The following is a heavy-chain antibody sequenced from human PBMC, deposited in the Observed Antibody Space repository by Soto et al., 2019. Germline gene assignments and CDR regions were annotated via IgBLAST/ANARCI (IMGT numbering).Heavy chain of an antibody. D-gene: IGHD6-13*01. CDR1: GFTFGIYA. CDR3: ARVAPEYSSTPRRFDF. CDR2: ISGSGGSI. Sequence: GGSLRLSCAASGFTFGIYAMSWVRQGPGKGLEWVSSISGSGGSIYYAHSVKGRFTISRDKTKNTLDLQMNSLRAEDTAVYHCARVAPEYSSTPRRFDFWGQGTLVTVSS. J-gene: IGHJ4*02. V-gene: IGHV3-23*01.